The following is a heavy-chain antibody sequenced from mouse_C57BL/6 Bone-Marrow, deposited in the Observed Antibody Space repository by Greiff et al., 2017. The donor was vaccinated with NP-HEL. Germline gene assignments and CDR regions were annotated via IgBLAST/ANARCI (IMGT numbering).Heavy chain of an antibody. CDR3: ARGLLWYFDV. CDR1: GFTFSDYG. J-gene: IGHJ1*03. V-gene: IGHV5-15*01. CDR2: ISNLAYSI. D-gene: IGHD3-1*01. Sequence: EVHLVESGGGLVQPGGSLKLSCAASGFTFSDYGMAWVRQAPRKGPEWVAFISNLAYSIYYADTVTGRFTISRENAKNTLYLEMSSLRSEDTAMYYCARGLLWYFDVWGTGTTVTVSS.